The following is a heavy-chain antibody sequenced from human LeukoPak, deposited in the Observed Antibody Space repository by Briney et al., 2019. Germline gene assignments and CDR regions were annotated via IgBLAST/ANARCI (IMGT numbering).Heavy chain of an antibody. J-gene: IGHJ3*02. Sequence: PSQTLSLTCTVSGGSISSSGHYWSWIRQHPGKGLEWIGYIYYSGSTYYNPSLKSRVTISVDTSKNQFSLELSSVTAADTAVYYCARAAWRGSNSRDAFDIWGRGTMVTVSS. CDR1: GGSISSSGHY. D-gene: IGHD4-23*01. CDR2: IYYSGST. V-gene: IGHV4-31*03. CDR3: ARAAWRGSNSRDAFDI.